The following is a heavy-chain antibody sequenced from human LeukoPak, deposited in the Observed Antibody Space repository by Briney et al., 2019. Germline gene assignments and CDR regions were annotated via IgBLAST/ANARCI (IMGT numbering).Heavy chain of an antibody. D-gene: IGHD3-10*01. CDR2: IRYDGSNK. J-gene: IGHJ4*02. Sequence: QPGGSLRLSCAASGFTFSSYGMHWVRQAPGKGLEWVPLIRYDGSNKYYADSVKGRFTISRDNSKNTLYLQMNSLRAEDTAVYYCAKDRTRDGSGSYPPDYWGQGTLVTVSS. CDR3: AKDRTRDGSGSYPPDY. V-gene: IGHV3-30*02. CDR1: GFTFSSYG.